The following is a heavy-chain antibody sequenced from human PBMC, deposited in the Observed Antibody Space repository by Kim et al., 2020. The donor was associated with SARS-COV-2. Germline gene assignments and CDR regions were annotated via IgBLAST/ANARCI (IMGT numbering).Heavy chain of an antibody. CDR1: GGSISTSDYY. V-gene: IGHV4-39*01. D-gene: IGHD3-10*01. J-gene: IGHJ1*01. CDR2: IYYTEST. Sequence: SETLSLTCTVSGGSISTSDYYWGWIRQPPGKGLEWIGSIYYTESTYYKSSLKSQITISGDMSKNQFSLKLSSVTAADTAVYYCTRHTPSGAQHMGQGSLVTVSS. CDR3: TRHTPSGAQH.